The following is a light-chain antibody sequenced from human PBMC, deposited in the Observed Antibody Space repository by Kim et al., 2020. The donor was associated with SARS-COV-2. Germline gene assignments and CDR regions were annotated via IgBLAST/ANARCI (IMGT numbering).Light chain of an antibody. Sequence: GERVTISSYGGSCSIRISAVSWYHQLPVTAAKLLFYGKNQRPSGVPERFSGSKSGTSASLASSGIRSEDEADYCCASWDDSLNGVLFGGGTQLTVL. CDR3: ASWDDSLNGVL. CDR1: SCSIRISA. V-gene: IGLV1-44*01. CDR2: GKN. J-gene: IGLJ3*02.